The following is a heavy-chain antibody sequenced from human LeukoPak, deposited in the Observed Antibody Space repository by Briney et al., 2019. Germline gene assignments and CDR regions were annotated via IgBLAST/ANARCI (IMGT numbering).Heavy chain of an antibody. V-gene: IGHV1-8*01. D-gene: IGHD6-19*01. J-gene: IGHJ4*02. Sequence: ASVKVSCKASGYTFTSYDINWVRQATGQGLAWMGWMNPNSGNTGYAQKFQGRVTMTRNTSINTAYMELSSLISEDTAVYYCARVRYQMYSGGYYFNYWGQGTLVTVSS. CDR2: MNPNSGNT. CDR1: GYTFTSYD. CDR3: ARVRYQMYSGGYYFNY.